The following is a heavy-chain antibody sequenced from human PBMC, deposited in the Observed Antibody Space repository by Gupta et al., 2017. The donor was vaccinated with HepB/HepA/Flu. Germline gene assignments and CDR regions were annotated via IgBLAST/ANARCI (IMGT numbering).Heavy chain of an antibody. CDR1: GFNFDDYA. D-gene: IGHD2-15*01. CDR2: ISWNSGSI. V-gene: IGHV3-9*01. Sequence: EVQLVESGGGLVQPGRSLRLSCAVSGFNFDDYAMHWVRQAPGEGLEGVSGISWNSGSIGYADSVKGRFTISRDNAKNSLYRQMNGLRAEDTALYYCAKEGSTNYYYYGMDVWCQGTTVTVSS. J-gene: IGHJ6*02. CDR3: AKEGSTNYYYYGMDV.